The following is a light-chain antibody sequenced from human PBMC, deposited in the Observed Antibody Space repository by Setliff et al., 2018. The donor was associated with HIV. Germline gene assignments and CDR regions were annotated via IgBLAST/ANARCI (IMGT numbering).Light chain of an antibody. V-gene: IGLV2-11*01. J-gene: IGLJ1*01. CDR1: TSDVGGYNF. CDR2: DVI. CDR3: CSYAGSHTFV. Sequence: QSALTQPRSVSGSPGQSVTISCTGTTSDVGGYNFVSWYQHHPGKAPKLMIYDVIERPSGVPDRFSGSKSGNTASLTISGLQAEDEADYYCCSYAGSHTFVFGTGTKVTVL.